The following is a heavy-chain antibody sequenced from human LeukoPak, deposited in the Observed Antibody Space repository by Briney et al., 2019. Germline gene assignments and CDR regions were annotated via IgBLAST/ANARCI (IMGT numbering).Heavy chain of an antibody. CDR1: GFTFSSYD. D-gene: IGHD1-26*01. CDR3: AASGSYSLY. Sequence: PGGSLRLSCAASGFTFSSYDMHWVRQAPGKGLEWVAFISYDGSNKYYVDSVKGRFTISRDNSKNTLYLQMNSLRAEDTAVYHCAASGSYSLYWGQGTLVTVSS. V-gene: IGHV3-30*03. CDR2: ISYDGSNK. J-gene: IGHJ4*02.